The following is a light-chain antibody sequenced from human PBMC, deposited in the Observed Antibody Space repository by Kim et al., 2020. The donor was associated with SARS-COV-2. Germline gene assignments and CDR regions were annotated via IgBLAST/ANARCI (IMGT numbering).Light chain of an antibody. V-gene: IGKV3-20*01. Sequence: EIVLTQSPGTLSLSPGERATLSCRASQSVSNSFLAWYRQRPGQAPSLLIYGASTRATGIPDRFSGSGSGTDFTLTISRLEPEDFAVYYCQLYGTTPYTFGQGTKLEIK. CDR2: GAS. CDR3: QLYGTTPYT. CDR1: QSVSNSF. J-gene: IGKJ2*01.